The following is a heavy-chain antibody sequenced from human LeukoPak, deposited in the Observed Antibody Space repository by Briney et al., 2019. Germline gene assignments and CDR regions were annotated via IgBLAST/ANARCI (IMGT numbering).Heavy chain of an antibody. J-gene: IGHJ5*02. Sequence: ASVKVSCKASGYTFTSYGISWVRQAPGQGLEWMGWISAYNGNTNYAQKLQGRVTMTTDTSTSTAYKELRSLRSDDTAVYYCAIGYSSSWSLEDNWFDPWGRGTLDTVSS. CDR1: GYTFTSYG. CDR2: ISAYNGNT. V-gene: IGHV1-18*01. CDR3: AIGYSSSWSLEDNWFDP. D-gene: IGHD6-13*01.